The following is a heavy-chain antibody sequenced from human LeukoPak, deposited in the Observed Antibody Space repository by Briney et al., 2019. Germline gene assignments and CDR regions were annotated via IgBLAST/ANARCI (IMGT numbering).Heavy chain of an antibody. Sequence: GGSLRLSCAASGFTFSSYWMSWVRQAPGKGLEWVANIKQDGSEKYYVDSVKGRFTISRDNAKNSLYLQMNSLRAEDTAVYYCARSRPGYYDSRGYYPPLPFDYWGQGTLVTVSS. CDR1: GFTFSSYW. V-gene: IGHV3-7*03. CDR3: ARSRPGYYDSRGYYPPLPFDY. D-gene: IGHD3-22*01. CDR2: IKQDGSEK. J-gene: IGHJ4*02.